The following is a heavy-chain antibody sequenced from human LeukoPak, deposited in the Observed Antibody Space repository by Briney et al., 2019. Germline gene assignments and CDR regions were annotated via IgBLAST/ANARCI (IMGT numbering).Heavy chain of an antibody. J-gene: IGHJ5*02. D-gene: IGHD4-23*01. V-gene: IGHV3-74*01. Sequence: GGSLRLSCAASGFTFNTYWMHWVRHAPGKGLVWVSRINSDGSSFSYADSVKGRFTISRDNAKNTLYLQMNSLRVEDTAVYYCARAWQLTAWGPGTLVTVSS. CDR3: ARAWQLTA. CDR2: INSDGSSF. CDR1: GFTFNTYW.